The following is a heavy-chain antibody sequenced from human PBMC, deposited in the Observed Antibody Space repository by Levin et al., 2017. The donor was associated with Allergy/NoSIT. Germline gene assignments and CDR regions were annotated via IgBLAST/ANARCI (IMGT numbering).Heavy chain of an antibody. CDR2: MSYDGSNK. CDR3: ARAYSSGWSLPFDY. V-gene: IGHV3-30-3*01. J-gene: IGHJ4*02. CDR1: GFTFSSHT. Sequence: GESLKISCAASGFTFSSHTMHWVRQAPGKGLEWVAVMSYDGSNKYYADSVKGRFTISRDNSKNTLYLQMNSLRAEDTALYYCARAYSSGWSLPFDYWGQGTLVTVSS. D-gene: IGHD6-19*01.